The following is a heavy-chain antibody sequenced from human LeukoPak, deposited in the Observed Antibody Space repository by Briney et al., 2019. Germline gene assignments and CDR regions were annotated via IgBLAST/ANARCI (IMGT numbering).Heavy chain of an antibody. D-gene: IGHD3-10*01. Sequence: PGGSLRLSCAASGFTFSSYGMHWVRQAPGKGLEWVAFIRYDGSNKHYADSVKGRFTISRDNSKNTLYLQMNSLRAEDTAVYYCAKDLSLQFYYGSGSFDYWGQGTLVTVSS. CDR2: IRYDGSNK. CDR3: AKDLSLQFYYGSGSFDY. J-gene: IGHJ4*02. V-gene: IGHV3-30*02. CDR1: GFTFSSYG.